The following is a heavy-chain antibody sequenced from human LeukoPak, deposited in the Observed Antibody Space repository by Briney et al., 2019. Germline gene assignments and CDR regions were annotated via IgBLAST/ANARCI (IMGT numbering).Heavy chain of an antibody. CDR2: INWNSGDI. CDR3: AKDMRDWASGSYTFDS. Sequence: GGSLRLSCAASGFTFDDYAMHWVRQAPGKGLEWVSGINWNSGDIAYAASVKGRFPISRDNDKKSLYLEMKSLRVEDTALYYCAKDMRDWASGSYTFDSWGQGTLVTVSS. V-gene: IGHV3-9*01. J-gene: IGHJ4*02. CDR1: GFTFDDYA. D-gene: IGHD3-10*01.